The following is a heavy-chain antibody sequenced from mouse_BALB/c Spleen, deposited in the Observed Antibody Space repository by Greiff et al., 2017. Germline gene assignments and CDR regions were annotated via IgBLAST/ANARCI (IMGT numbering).Heavy chain of an antibody. CDR3: ARSEDYAMDY. Sequence: QVHVMQSGAGLVKPGASLKLSCTASGFTFTSYYINWVRQSPEQGLEWIGCIIPGDGSTKYNESFKGKATMTTDKSSSTVYMQLSRLTSEDSAVSFYARSEDYAMDYWGQGTPVTVSA. CDR1: GFTFTSYY. V-gene: IGHV1-77*01. CDR2: IIPGDGST. J-gene: IGHJ4*01.